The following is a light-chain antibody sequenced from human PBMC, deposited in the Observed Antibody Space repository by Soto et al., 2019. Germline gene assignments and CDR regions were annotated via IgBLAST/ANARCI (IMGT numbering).Light chain of an antibody. CDR3: QQYGSPLWT. Sequence: ENVLTQSPGTLSLSPGEIATLSCSASQSVGSAWLAWYQQKPGQAPRLLLYSTSTRATGIPDRFSGSGSGTDFTLTISRLEPEDFAVYYCQQYGSPLWTFGQGTKVEVK. V-gene: IGKV3-20*01. CDR1: QSVGSAW. J-gene: IGKJ1*01. CDR2: STS.